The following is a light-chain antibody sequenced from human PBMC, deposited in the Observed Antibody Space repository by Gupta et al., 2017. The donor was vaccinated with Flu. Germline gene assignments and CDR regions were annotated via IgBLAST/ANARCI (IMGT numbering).Light chain of an antibody. Sequence: QSVLTQPPSASGTPGQRATISCSGSSSNIGSNHVYWYQQLPGTAPKILIYRNNQRPSGVPDRFSGSKSGTSASLAISGLRSEDEADYYCAAWDDSLSGSDVFGTGTKVTVL. J-gene: IGLJ1*01. CDR1: SSNIGSNH. CDR2: RNN. V-gene: IGLV1-47*01. CDR3: AAWDDSLSGSDV.